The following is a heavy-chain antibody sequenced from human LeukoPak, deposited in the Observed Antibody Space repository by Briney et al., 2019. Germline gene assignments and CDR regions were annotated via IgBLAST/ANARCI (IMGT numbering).Heavy chain of an antibody. J-gene: IGHJ5*02. V-gene: IGHV4-38-2*01. Sequence: PSETLSLTCAVSGYSISSGYYWGWIRQPPGKGLEWIGSIYHSGSTYYNPSLKSRVTISVDTSKNQFSPKLSSVTAADTAVYYCASQDGYNYDDWFDPWGQGTLVTVSS. D-gene: IGHD5-24*01. CDR2: IYHSGST. CDR3: ASQDGYNYDDWFDP. CDR1: GYSISSGYY.